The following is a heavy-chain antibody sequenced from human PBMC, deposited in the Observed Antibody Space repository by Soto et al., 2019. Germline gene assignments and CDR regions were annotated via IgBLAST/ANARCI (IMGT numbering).Heavy chain of an antibody. CDR3: AKGSGYSGYRAVHVFDC. J-gene: IGHJ4*02. D-gene: IGHD5-12*01. V-gene: IGHV3-23*01. Sequence: GGSLRLSCAASGFTFSSYAMSWVRQAPGKGLEWVSGISGSGGSTFNADSVKGRFTISRDNSKDTLYLQMNSLRAEDTAVYYCAKGSGYSGYRAVHVFDCWGQGTLVTVSS. CDR1: GFTFSSYA. CDR2: ISGSGGST.